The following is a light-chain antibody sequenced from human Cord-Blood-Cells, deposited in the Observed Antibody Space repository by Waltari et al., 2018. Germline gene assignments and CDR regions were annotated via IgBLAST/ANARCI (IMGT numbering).Light chain of an antibody. J-gene: IGKJ5*01. CDR1: QSISSY. V-gene: IGKV1-39*01. CDR2: AAS. Sequence: DIQMTQSPSSLSASVGDRVTITCRASQSISSYLNWYQQKPGKAPKLLIYAASSLQSGVPSRCSGSGSGTDFTLTISRLQPEDFATYYCQQSYSTSITFGQGTRLEIK. CDR3: QQSYSTSIT.